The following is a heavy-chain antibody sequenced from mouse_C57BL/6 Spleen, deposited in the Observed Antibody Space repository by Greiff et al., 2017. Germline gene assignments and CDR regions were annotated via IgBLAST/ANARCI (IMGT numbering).Heavy chain of an antibody. CDR2: IDPETGGT. J-gene: IGHJ2*01. Sequence: VQLQQSGAELVRPGASVTLSCKASGYTFTDYEMHWVKQTPVHGLEWIGAIDPETGGTAYTQKFKGKAILTADKSSSTAYMELRSLTSEDSAVYYCTRWDYGSSADWGQGTTLTVSS. D-gene: IGHD1-1*01. CDR1: GYTFTDYE. CDR3: TRWDYGSSAD. V-gene: IGHV1-15*01.